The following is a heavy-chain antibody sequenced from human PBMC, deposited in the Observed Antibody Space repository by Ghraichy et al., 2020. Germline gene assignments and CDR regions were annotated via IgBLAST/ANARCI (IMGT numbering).Heavy chain of an antibody. J-gene: IGHJ4*02. CDR1: GGSFSGYY. Sequence: SETLSLTCAVYGGSFSGYYWSWIRQPPGKGLEWIGEINHSGSTNYNPSLKSRVTISVDSSKNQFSLQLSSVTAADTAVYYCATLESGYDPYYYFDYWGQGTLVTVSS. CDR2: INHSGST. D-gene: IGHD5-12*01. CDR3: ATLESGYDPYYYFDY. V-gene: IGHV4-34*01.